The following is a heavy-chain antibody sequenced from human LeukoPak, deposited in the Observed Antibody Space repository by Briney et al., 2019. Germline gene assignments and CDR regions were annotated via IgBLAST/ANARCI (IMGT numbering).Heavy chain of an antibody. J-gene: IGHJ5*02. Sequence: GGSLRLSCAASGFTFSSYAMHWVRQAPGKGLEWVAVISYDGGNKYYADSVKGRFTISRDNSKNTLYLQMNSLRAEDTAVYYCARDRPFPGDWNYGGFDPWGQGTLVTVSS. V-gene: IGHV3-30*04. CDR1: GFTFSSYA. CDR2: ISYDGGNK. CDR3: ARDRPFPGDWNYGGFDP. D-gene: IGHD1-7*01.